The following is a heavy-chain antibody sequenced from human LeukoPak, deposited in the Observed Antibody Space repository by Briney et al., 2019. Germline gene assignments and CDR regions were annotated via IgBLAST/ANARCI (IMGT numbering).Heavy chain of an antibody. CDR2: ISGSGGGA. V-gene: IGHV3-23*01. CDR1: GFSFSTYG. CDR3: AKGRGDPYDALDM. D-gene: IGHD4-17*01. Sequence: GGSLRLSCAAPGFSFSTYGMSWVRQAPGKGLDWVSTISGSGGGAYYADSVKGRFTISRDNSKNTLYLQMNSLRAEDTALYYCAKGRGDPYDALDMWGQGTVVTISS. J-gene: IGHJ3*02.